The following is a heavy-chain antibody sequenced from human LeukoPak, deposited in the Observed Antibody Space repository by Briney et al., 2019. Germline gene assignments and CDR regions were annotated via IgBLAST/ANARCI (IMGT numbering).Heavy chain of an antibody. Sequence: GESLQISCQGSGYSFTSYWIGWVRQMPGKGLEWMGIYSPSFQGQVTISADKSISTAYLQWSSLKASDTAMYYCATLTNIAAHEGGSPNYYYGMDVWGQGTTVTVSS. D-gene: IGHD6-6*01. CDR3: ATLTNIAAHEGGSPNYYYGMDV. J-gene: IGHJ6*02. V-gene: IGHV5-51*01. CDR1: GYSFTSYW.